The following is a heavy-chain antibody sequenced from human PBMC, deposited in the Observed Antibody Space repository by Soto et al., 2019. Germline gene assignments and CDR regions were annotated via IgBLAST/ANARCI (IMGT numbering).Heavy chain of an antibody. Sequence: QVQLVQSGAQVEKPGASVKVSCKASGYTFTTYDFNWVLQAPGHGHEWMGWMNPDTGITGYAQKFVAIVTMTRDTPISTAFVALRGLSAEDTADYYFASALGYSSTSRLHLWGQGTLVTVYS. J-gene: IGHJ4*02. D-gene: IGHD6-19*01. V-gene: IGHV1-8*01. CDR1: GYTFTTYD. CDR3: ASALGYSSTSRLHL. CDR2: MNPDTGIT.